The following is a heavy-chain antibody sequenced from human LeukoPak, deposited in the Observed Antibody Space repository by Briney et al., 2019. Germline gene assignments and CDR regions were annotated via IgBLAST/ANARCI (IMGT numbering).Heavy chain of an antibody. CDR2: ISAYNGNT. CDR3: AREVHCSSTSCPHNWFDP. D-gene: IGHD2-2*01. V-gene: IGHV1-18*04. CDR1: GYTFTGYY. J-gene: IGHJ5*02. Sequence: ASVKVSCKASGYTFTGYYIHWVRQAPGQGLEWMGWISAYNGNTNYAQKLQGRVTMTTDTSTSTAYMELRSLRSDDTAVYYCAREVHCSSTSCPHNWFDPWGQGTLVTVSS.